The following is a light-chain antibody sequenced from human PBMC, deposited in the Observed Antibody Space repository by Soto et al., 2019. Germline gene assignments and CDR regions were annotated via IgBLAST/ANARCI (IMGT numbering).Light chain of an antibody. V-gene: IGKV3-15*01. CDR1: QSVSSN. CDR3: QQYNNWYT. Sequence: EIVMTQSPATLSVSPGERAALSCRASQSVSSNLAWYQQKPGQAPRLLIYDASTRDTHIPARFSGSGSGTEFTITISSLQSEYFAFYYCQQYNNWYTFGQGTRLEI. J-gene: IGKJ2*01. CDR2: DAS.